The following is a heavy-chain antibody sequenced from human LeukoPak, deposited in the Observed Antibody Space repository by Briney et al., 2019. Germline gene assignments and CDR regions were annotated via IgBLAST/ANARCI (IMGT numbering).Heavy chain of an antibody. CDR2: ISSSSSYI. D-gene: IGHD6-13*01. CDR1: GFTFSSYS. J-gene: IGHJ4*02. CDR3: ARDQYSRKSSFDY. Sequence: GGSLRLSCAASGFTFSSYSMNWVRQAPGKGLEWVSSISSSSSYIYYAGSVKGRFTISRDNAKNSLYLQMNSLRAEDTAVYYCARDQYSRKSSFDYWGQGTLVTVSS. V-gene: IGHV3-21*01.